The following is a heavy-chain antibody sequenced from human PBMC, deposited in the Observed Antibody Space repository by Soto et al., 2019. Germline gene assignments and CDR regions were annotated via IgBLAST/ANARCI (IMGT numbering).Heavy chain of an antibody. V-gene: IGHV3-21*01. D-gene: IGHD3-3*01. CDR3: AREGVESHAFDI. Sequence: GGSLRLSCAASGFTFSSYSMNWVRQAPGKGLEWVSSISSSSSYIYYAYSVKGRFTISRDNAKNALYLQMNSLRDEDTDVYYFAREGVESHAFDIWGQGTMVTVSS. CDR1: GFTFSSYS. J-gene: IGHJ3*02. CDR2: ISSSSSYI.